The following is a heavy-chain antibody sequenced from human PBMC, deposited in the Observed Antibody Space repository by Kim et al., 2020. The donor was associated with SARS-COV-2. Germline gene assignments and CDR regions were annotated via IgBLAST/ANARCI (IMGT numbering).Heavy chain of an antibody. CDR3: ARAGIRGGYFEY. V-gene: IGHV3-74*01. J-gene: IGHJ4*02. CDR2: INSDGSST. Sequence: GGSLRLSCAASGFTFSSYWMHWVRQAPGKGLVWVSRINSDGSSTSYADSVKGRFTISRDNAKNTLYLQMNSLRAEDTAVYYCARAGIRGGYFEYWGQGTLVTVSS. D-gene: IGHD1-20*01. CDR1: GFTFSSYW.